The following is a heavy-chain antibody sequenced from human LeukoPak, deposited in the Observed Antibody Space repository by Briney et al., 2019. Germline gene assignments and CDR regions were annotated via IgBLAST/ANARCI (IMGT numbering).Heavy chain of an antibody. V-gene: IGHV3-30*03. CDR1: GFTFSSYG. J-gene: IGHJ4*02. D-gene: IGHD1-26*01. CDR2: ISYDGSNK. Sequence: GRSLRLSCAASGFTFSSYGMHWVRQAPGKGLEWVAVISYDGSNKYYVDSVKGRFTISRDNSKNTLYLQMNSLRAEDTAVYYCARGQWELLFDYWGQGTLVTVSS. CDR3: ARGQWELLFDY.